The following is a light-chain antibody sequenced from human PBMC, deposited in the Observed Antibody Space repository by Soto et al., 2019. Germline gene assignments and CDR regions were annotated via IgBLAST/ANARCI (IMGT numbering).Light chain of an antibody. CDR1: SSDVGSYNH. CDR3: SSYAGSNDLV. V-gene: IGLV2-8*01. CDR2: EVS. J-gene: IGLJ3*02. Sequence: QSALTQPASVSGSPGQSITISCTGTSSDVGSYNHVSWYQQVPGTAPKLIISEVSKRPSGVPDRFSGSKSGNTASLTVSGLQAEDEADYFCSSYAGSNDLVFGGGTKLTVL.